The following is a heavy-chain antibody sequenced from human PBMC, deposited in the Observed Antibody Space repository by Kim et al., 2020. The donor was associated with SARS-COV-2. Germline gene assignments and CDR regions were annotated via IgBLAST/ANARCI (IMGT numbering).Heavy chain of an antibody. J-gene: IGHJ4*02. CDR3: TSRSVTAVPYFDY. V-gene: IGHV3-74*01. Sequence: RYADSVKGRFTISRDNAKNTLYLQMNSLRADDTAVYYCTSRSVTAVPYFDYWGQGALVTVSS. D-gene: IGHD4-17*01.